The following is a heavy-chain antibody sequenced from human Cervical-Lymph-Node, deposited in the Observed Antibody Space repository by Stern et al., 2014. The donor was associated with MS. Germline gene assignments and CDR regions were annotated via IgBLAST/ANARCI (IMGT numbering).Heavy chain of an antibody. CDR3: ARVRYPYFFDY. J-gene: IGHJ4*02. D-gene: IGHD2-2*02. Sequence: QLQLQESGPGLVPPSGTLSLTCTVSGASVSSNAYYWAWVRQPPGKGLEWIGTIYYRANTYYNPSLASRISMSIDTSRKQFSLKLTYVTAADTALYFCARVRYPYFFDYWGQGSLVTVSS. V-gene: IGHV4-39*01. CDR1: GASVSSNAYY. CDR2: IYYRANT.